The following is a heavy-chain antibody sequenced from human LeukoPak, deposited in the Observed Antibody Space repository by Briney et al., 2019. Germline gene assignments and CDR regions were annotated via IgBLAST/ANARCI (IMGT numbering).Heavy chain of an antibody. Sequence: ASVKVSCKASGYTFTSYDINWVRQATGQGLEWMGWMNPNSGNTGYAQKFQGRVTMTRNTSISTAYMELSSLRSEDTAVYYCARGYPSSGWHEPNSYYYGMDVWGHGTTVTVSS. CDR3: ARGYPSSGWHEPNSYYYGMDV. J-gene: IGHJ6*02. CDR1: GYTFTSYD. D-gene: IGHD6-19*01. V-gene: IGHV1-8*01. CDR2: MNPNSGNT.